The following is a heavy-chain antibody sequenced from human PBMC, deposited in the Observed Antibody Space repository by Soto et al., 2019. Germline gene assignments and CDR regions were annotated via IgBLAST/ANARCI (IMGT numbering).Heavy chain of an antibody. CDR1: GYTFTSYG. CDR3: ARIVQGYSGLTLGGIDY. D-gene: IGHD2-15*01. Sequence: QVQLVQSGAEVKKPGASVKVSCKASGYTFTSYGISWVRQAPGQGLEWMGWISAYNGNTNYAQKLQGRVTMTTDTSTSTDYMELRSLRSDDTAVYYCARIVQGYSGLTLGGIDYWGQGPLVTVSS. CDR2: ISAYNGNT. J-gene: IGHJ4*02. V-gene: IGHV1-18*01.